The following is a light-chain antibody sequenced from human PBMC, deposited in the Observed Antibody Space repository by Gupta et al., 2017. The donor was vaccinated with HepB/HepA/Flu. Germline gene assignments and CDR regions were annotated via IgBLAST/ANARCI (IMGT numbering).Light chain of an antibody. Sequence: DIQMTQSPSSLSASAGDRVTITCRASQSISSYLNWYQQKPGKAPKLLIYAASSLQSGVPARFSVSGSGTDFTLTIRSLQPEDVATYYCQQSYSTPKRFTFGPGTKVDIK. CDR2: AAS. J-gene: IGKJ3*01. V-gene: IGKV1-39*01. CDR3: QQSYSTPKRFT. CDR1: QSISSY.